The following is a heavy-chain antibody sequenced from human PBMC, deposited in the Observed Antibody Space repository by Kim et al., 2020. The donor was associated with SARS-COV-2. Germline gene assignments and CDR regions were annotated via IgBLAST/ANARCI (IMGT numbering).Heavy chain of an antibody. D-gene: IGHD3-10*01. V-gene: IGHV3-64D*09. CDR3: VTGELLDQLTN. Sequence: TYYADSVKGRFTISRDNSKNTLYLQMSSLRAEDTAVYYCVTGELLDQLTNWGQGTLVTVSS. CDR2: T. J-gene: IGHJ4*02.